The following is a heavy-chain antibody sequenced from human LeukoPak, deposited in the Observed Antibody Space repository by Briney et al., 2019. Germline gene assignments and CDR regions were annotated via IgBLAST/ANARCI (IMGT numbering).Heavy chain of an antibody. CDR1: GYSISCGYY. D-gene: IGHD5-12*01. CDR2: IYHSGST. Sequence: SETLSVTCAVSGYSISCGYYWGWIRQPPGKGLEWIGSIYHSGSTYYNPSLKSRVTISVDTSKNQFSLKLSSVTAADTAVYYCARDSGYDSHSSGRKLDYWGQGTLVTASS. V-gene: IGHV4-38-2*02. CDR3: ARDSGYDSHSSGRKLDY. J-gene: IGHJ4*02.